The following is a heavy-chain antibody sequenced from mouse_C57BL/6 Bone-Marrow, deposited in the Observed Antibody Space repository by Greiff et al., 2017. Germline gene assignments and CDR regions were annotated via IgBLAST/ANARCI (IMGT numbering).Heavy chain of an antibody. V-gene: IGHV1-39*01. J-gene: IGHJ1*03. Sequence: VQLQQSGPELVKPGASVKISCKASGYSFTDYNMNWVKQSNGKSLEWIGVINPNYGTTSYNQKFKGKATLTVDKSSSTAYMPLNILTSDDSAFYYCARSFLLIRFYWYFDFWGTGTTVTVSS. CDR3: ARSFLLIRFYWYFDF. CDR2: INPNYGTT. CDR1: GYSFTDYN. D-gene: IGHD1-1*01.